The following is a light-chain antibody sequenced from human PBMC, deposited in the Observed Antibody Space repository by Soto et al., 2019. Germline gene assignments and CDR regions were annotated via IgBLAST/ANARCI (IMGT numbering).Light chain of an antibody. CDR2: GAS. V-gene: IGKV3-20*01. Sequence: ELVMTQSPATLSVSPGERASLSCRASQSVNRNLAWYQQKPGQAPRLLIYGASSRATGIPDRFSGSGSGTDFTLTISRLEPEDFAVYYCQQYGSSPQTFGQGTKVDIK. J-gene: IGKJ1*01. CDR1: QSVNRN. CDR3: QQYGSSPQT.